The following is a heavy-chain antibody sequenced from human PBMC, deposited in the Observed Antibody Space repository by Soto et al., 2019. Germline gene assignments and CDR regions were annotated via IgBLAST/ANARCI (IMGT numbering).Heavy chain of an antibody. CDR1: GYTFSSYY. CDR2: ISAYNGNT. Sequence: GASVKVSCKASGYTFSSYYMNWVRQAPGQGLEWMGWISAYNGNTNYAQKLQGRVTMTTDTSTSTAYMELRSLRSDDTAVYYCARDYYGRNNWFDPWGQGTLVTVSS. CDR3: ARDYYGRNNWFDP. D-gene: IGHD3-10*01. V-gene: IGHV1-18*04. J-gene: IGHJ5*02.